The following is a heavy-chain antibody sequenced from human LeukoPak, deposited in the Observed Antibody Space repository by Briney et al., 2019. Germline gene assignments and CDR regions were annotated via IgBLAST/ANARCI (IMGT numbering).Heavy chain of an antibody. CDR3: ARGAPYSSSWYST. Sequence: SETLSLTCTVSGGSISSYYWSWIRQPPGKGLEWIGEINHSGSTNYNPSLKSRVTISVDTSKNQFSLKLSSVTAADTAVYYCARGAPYSSSWYSTWGQGTLVTVSS. J-gene: IGHJ5*02. D-gene: IGHD6-13*01. CDR1: GGSISSYY. V-gene: IGHV4-34*01. CDR2: INHSGST.